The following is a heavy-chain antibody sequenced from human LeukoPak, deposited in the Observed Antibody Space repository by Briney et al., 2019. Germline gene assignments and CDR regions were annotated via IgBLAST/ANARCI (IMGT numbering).Heavy chain of an antibody. V-gene: IGHV3-30*03. CDR3: ARDHYYGSGSYPPGGLMDV. CDR2: ISYDGSNK. Sequence: GGSLRLSCAASGFTFSSYGMHWVRQAPGKGLEWVAVISYDGSNKYYADSVKGRFTISRDNSKNTLYLQMNSLRAEDTALYYCARDHYYGSGSYPPGGLMDVWGQGTTVTVSS. J-gene: IGHJ6*02. CDR1: GFTFSSYG. D-gene: IGHD3-10*01.